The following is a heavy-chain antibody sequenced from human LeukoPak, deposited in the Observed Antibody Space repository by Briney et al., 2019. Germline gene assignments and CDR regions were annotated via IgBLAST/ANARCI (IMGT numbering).Heavy chain of an antibody. J-gene: IGHJ4*02. CDR3: AREYGGSYFFDY. V-gene: IGHV3-11*04. Sequence: KPGGSLRLSCAASGFTFSDYYMTWIRQGPGKGLEWVSYISTSGSSTYYADSVEGRFTISRDNAKNSLYLQMNYLRAEDMAVYYCAREYGGSYFFDYWGQGTLVTVSS. CDR2: ISTSGSST. D-gene: IGHD1-26*01. CDR1: GFTFSDYY.